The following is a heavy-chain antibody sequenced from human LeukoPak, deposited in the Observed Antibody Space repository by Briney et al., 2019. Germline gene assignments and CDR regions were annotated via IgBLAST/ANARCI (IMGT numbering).Heavy chain of an antibody. J-gene: IGHJ5*02. D-gene: IGHD3-10*01. V-gene: IGHV4-4*07. CDR1: GGSLKSYY. CDR2: IYTSGST. Sequence: PSETLSLTCSVSGGSLKSYYWNWIRQPAGKGLEWIGRIYTSGSTNYNPSLKSRVTMSVDTSKNQFSLKLSSVTAADTAVYYCAGEITMVRGVTRTWGQGTLVTVSS. CDR3: AGEITMVRGVTRT.